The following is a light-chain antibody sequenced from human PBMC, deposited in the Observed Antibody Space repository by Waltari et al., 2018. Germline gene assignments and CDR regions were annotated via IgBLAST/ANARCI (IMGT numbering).Light chain of an antibody. J-gene: IGKJ1*01. V-gene: IGKV3-15*01. CDR1: QSVASN. CDR3: QQYNNWPPWT. CDR2: GAS. Sequence: EIVMTQSPDTLSVSPGERAPLSCRASQSVASNLAWYQQKPGQAPRLLIYGASTRATGIPARFSGSGSGTEFTLTISSLQSEDFAFYYCQQYNNWPPWTFGQGTKVEI.